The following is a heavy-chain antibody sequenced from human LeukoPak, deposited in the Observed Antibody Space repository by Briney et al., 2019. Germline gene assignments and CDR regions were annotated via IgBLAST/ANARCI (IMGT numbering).Heavy chain of an antibody. J-gene: IGHJ3*02. CDR3: ARGTYYYDSSGLFAFDI. Sequence: GESLKISCKGSGYSFTSYWIGWVRQMPGKGLEWMGIIYPGDSDTRYSPSFQGQVTISADKSISTAYLQWSSLKAPDTAMYYCARGTYYYDSSGLFAFDIWGQGTMVTVSS. CDR2: IYPGDSDT. D-gene: IGHD3-22*01. CDR1: GYSFTSYW. V-gene: IGHV5-51*01.